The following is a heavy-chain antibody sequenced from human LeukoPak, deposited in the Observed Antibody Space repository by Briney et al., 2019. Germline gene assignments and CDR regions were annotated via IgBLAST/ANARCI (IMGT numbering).Heavy chain of an antibody. Sequence: ASVKVSCKVSGYTRTGLSMHWVRQAPGKGLEWMGGFDPEDGETIYAQKFQGRVTMTEDTSTDTAYMELSSLRSEDTAVYYCATGTYQLLYNCFDSWGQGTPVTVSS. J-gene: IGHJ5*01. CDR3: ATGTYQLLYNCFDS. CDR2: FDPEDGET. V-gene: IGHV1-24*01. D-gene: IGHD2-2*01. CDR1: GYTRTGLS.